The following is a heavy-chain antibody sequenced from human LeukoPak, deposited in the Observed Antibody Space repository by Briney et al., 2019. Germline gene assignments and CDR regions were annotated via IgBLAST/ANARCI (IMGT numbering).Heavy chain of an antibody. CDR2: INPNSGGT. Sequence: GASVKVSCKASGYTFTGYYMHWVRQAPGQGLEWMGWINPNSGGTKYEQKFQGRVTMTRDTSISTAHMELSRLRSDDTAVYYCARLAAPDAFDIWGQGTMVTVSS. CDR3: ARLAAPDAFDI. V-gene: IGHV1-2*02. D-gene: IGHD6-6*01. CDR1: GYTFTGYY. J-gene: IGHJ3*02.